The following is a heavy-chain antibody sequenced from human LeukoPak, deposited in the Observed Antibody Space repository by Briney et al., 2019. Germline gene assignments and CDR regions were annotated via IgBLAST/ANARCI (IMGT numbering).Heavy chain of an antibody. Sequence: GGSLRLSCAASGFTFSSYSMNWVRQAPGKGLEWVSSISSSSSYIYYADSVKGRFTISRDNVKNSLYLQMNSLRAEDTAVYYCARVRTGTTFGYYYYYGMDVWGQGTTVTVSS. V-gene: IGHV3-21*01. D-gene: IGHD1-1*01. J-gene: IGHJ6*02. CDR1: GFTFSSYS. CDR3: ARVRTGTTFGYYYYYGMDV. CDR2: ISSSSSYI.